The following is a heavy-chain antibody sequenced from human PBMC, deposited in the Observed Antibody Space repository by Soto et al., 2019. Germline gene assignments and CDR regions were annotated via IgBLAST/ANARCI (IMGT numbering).Heavy chain of an antibody. Sequence: QVQLQQWGAGLLKPSETLSLTCAVYGGSFSGYYWSWIRQPPGKGLEWIGEINHSGSTNYNPSLKSRVTISVDTSKNQFSLKLSSVTAADTAVYYCTRRDCSSTSCLFEYWGQGTPVTVSS. CDR1: GGSFSGYY. D-gene: IGHD2-2*01. CDR3: TRRDCSSTSCLFEY. CDR2: INHSGST. J-gene: IGHJ4*02. V-gene: IGHV4-34*01.